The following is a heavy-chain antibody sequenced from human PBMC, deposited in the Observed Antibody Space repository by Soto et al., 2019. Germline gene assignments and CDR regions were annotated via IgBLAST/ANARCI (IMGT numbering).Heavy chain of an antibody. J-gene: IGHJ4*02. CDR1: GYTFTSYY. CDR3: ARDFLDYYDSSGYYPFDY. V-gene: IGHV1-46*01. CDR2: INPSGGST. D-gene: IGHD3-22*01. Sequence: ASVKVSCKASGYTFTSYYMHWVRQAPGQGLEWMGIINPSGGSTSYAQKFQGRVTMTRDTSTSTVYMELSSLRSEDTAVYYCARDFLDYYDSSGYYPFDYWGQGTLVTVSS.